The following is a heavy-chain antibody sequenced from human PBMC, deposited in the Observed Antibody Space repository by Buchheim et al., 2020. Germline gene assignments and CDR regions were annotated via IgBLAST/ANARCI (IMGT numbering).Heavy chain of an antibody. D-gene: IGHD6-19*01. CDR1: GYTFTGYY. V-gene: IGHV1-2*02. CDR3: ARDRDSSGSYYYGMDV. Sequence: QVQLVQSGAEVKKPGASVKVSCKASGYTFTGYYMHWVRQAPGQGLEWMGWINPNSGGTKYAQKFQGRVTMTRETSISTAYMELSRLRSDDTAVYYCARDRDSSGSYYYGMDVWGQGTT. CDR2: INPNSGGT. J-gene: IGHJ6*02.